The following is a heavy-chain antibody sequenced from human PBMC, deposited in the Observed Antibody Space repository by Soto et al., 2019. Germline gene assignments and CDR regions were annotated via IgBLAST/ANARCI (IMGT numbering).Heavy chain of an antibody. J-gene: IGHJ3*02. V-gene: IGHV4-4*02. CDR3: ARDVPGGFAFDI. CDR2: IYHSGST. D-gene: IGHD3-10*01. Sequence: SETLSLTCAVSGGSISSSNWWGWVRQPPGKGLEWIGEIYHSGSTNYNPSLKSRVTISVDKSKNQFSLKLSSVTAADTAVYYCARDVPGGFAFDIWGQGTMVTVSS. CDR1: GGSISSSNW.